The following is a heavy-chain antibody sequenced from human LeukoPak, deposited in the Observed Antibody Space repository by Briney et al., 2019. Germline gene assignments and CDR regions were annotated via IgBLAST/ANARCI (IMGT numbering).Heavy chain of an antibody. CDR3: GRLGGSYFHFDY. D-gene: IGHD1-26*01. CDR2: IYTSGST. V-gene: IGHV4-4*07. CDR1: GGSLSSYY. Sequence: SETLSLTCTVSGGSLSSYYWSWIRQPAGKGLEWIGRIYTSGSTNYNPSLKSRVTMSVDTSKNQFSLNRRSVSAADTAVYYCGRLGGSYFHFDYWGQGTLVTVSS. J-gene: IGHJ4*02.